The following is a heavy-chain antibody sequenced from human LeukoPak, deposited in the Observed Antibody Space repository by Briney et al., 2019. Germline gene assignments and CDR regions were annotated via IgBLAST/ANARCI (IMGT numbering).Heavy chain of an antibody. Sequence: GGSLRLSCAASGFTFSSYAMSWVRQAPGKGLEWVSAISGSGGSTYYADSVKGRFTLSRDNSKNTLFLQMNSLRAEDTAVYYCAKDRRYCSGYSCYSGSDYWGQGTQVTVSS. CDR2: ISGSGGST. J-gene: IGHJ4*02. CDR1: GFTFSSYA. D-gene: IGHD2-15*01. V-gene: IGHV3-23*01. CDR3: AKDRRYCSGYSCYSGSDY.